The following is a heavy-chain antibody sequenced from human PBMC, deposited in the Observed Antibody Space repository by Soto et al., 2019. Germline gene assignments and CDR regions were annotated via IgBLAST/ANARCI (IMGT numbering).Heavy chain of an antibody. Sequence: EVQLVESGGGLVQPGGSLRLSCAASGFTSSDYDMHWVRQPTGKGLEWVSTIGSTDDTYYSGSVKGRFTISRENAKNSFYLQMNSLRAGDTAVYYCARGTWTADRFDYWGQGTLVTVSS. D-gene: IGHD2-21*02. CDR1: GFTSSDYD. CDR2: IGSTDDT. V-gene: IGHV3-13*01. J-gene: IGHJ4*02. CDR3: ARGTWTADRFDY.